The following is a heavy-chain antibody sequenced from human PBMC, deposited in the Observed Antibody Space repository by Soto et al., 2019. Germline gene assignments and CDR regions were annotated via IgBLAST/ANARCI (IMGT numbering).Heavy chain of an antibody. CDR1: GFTFSSYD. Sequence: GGSLRLSCAASGFTFSSYDMHWVRHATGKGLEWVSAIGTAGDTYYPGSVKGRFTISRENAKNSLYLQMNSLRAEDTAEYYCARAIEGSSPRGYYYYYYGMDVWGQGTTVTVSS. J-gene: IGHJ6*02. CDR3: ARAIEGSSPRGYYYYYYGMDV. D-gene: IGHD6-6*01. V-gene: IGHV3-13*01. CDR2: IGTAGDT.